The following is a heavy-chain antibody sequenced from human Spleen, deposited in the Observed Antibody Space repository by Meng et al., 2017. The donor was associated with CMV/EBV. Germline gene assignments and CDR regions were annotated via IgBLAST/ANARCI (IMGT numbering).Heavy chain of an antibody. CDR3: ARDDGYSGYDSFDH. Sequence: SETLSLTCTVSGDSITSGVYYWGWIRQPPGKGLEWIGSIHYTGGPDYNPSFKGRATISTDTPMNQFSLTLTSVTAADTAVYYCARDDGYSGYDSFDHWGQGALVTVSS. CDR2: IHYTGGP. CDR1: GDSITSGVYY. D-gene: IGHD5-12*01. V-gene: IGHV4-39*07. J-gene: IGHJ4*02.